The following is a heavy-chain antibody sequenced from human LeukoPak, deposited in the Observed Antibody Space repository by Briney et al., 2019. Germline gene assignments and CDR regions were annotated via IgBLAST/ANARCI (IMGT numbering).Heavy chain of an antibody. Sequence: PSETLSLTCAVYGGSFSGYYWSWIRQPPGKGLEWIGEINHSGSTNYNPSLKSRVTISVDTSKNQFSLKLSSVTAADTAVYYCARQRGSGSYYNGNWFDPWGQGTLVTVSS. V-gene: IGHV4-34*01. D-gene: IGHD3-10*01. CDR1: GGSFSGYY. CDR2: INHSGST. CDR3: ARQRGSGSYYNGNWFDP. J-gene: IGHJ5*02.